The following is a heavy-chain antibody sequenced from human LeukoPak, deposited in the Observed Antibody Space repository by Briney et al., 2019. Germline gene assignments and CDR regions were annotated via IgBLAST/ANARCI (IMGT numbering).Heavy chain of an antibody. CDR2: IIPIFGTA. J-gene: IGHJ6*03. CDR3: ARELYYYYYMDV. V-gene: IGHV1-69*01. Sequence: SVKVSCKASGGTFSSYAISWVRQAPGQGLEWMGGIIPIFGTANYAQKFQGRVTITADESTSTAYMELSSLRSEDTAVYYCARELYYYYYMDVWGKGTTVTISS. CDR1: GGTFSSYA.